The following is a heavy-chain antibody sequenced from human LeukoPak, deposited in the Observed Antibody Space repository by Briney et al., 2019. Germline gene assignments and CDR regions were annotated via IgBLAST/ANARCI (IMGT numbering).Heavy chain of an antibody. CDR1: GFTVSTNY. D-gene: IGHD5-18*01. CDR3: ARSGIHI. CDR2: IYRSGST. Sequence: GGSLRLSCAASGFTVSTNYVSWVRQAPGKGLEWVSVIYRSGSTYYADSVKGRFTISRDNSKNTLYLQMNSLRAEDTAVYYCARSGIHIWGQGTLVTVSS. V-gene: IGHV3-66*01. J-gene: IGHJ4*02.